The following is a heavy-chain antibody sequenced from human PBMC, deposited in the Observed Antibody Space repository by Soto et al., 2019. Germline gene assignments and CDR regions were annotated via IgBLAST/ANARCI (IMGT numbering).Heavy chain of an antibody. CDR3: AGEWDVVVPAAREYYYYGMDV. CDR2: IIPILGIA. V-gene: IGHV1-69*08. Sequence: QVQLVQSGAEVKKPGSSVKVSCKASGGTFSSYTISWVRQAPGQGLEWMGRIIPILGIANYAQKFQGRVKITADKSTSTAYMELSSLRSEDTAVYYCAGEWDVVVPAAREYYYYGMDVWGQGTTVTVSS. J-gene: IGHJ6*02. D-gene: IGHD2-2*01. CDR1: GGTFSSYT.